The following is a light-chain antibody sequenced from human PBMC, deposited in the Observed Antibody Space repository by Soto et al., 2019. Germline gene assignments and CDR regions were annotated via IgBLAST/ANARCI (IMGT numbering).Light chain of an antibody. Sequence: ALTQPASVSGSPGQSITISCTGTSSDVGGYNYVSWYQQHPGKAPKLMIYAVTDRPSGVSSRFSGSKSGNTASLTISGLQAEDEADYYCSSYTSSSTLFGTGTKGTVL. CDR3: SSYTSSSTL. J-gene: IGLJ1*01. V-gene: IGLV2-14*01. CDR2: AVT. CDR1: SSDVGGYNY.